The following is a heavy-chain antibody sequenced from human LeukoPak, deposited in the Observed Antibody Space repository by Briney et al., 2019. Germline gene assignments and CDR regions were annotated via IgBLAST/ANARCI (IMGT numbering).Heavy chain of an antibody. Sequence: PSETLSLTCTVSGGSISSYYWSWIRQPAGKGLEWSGRIYTSGSTNYNPSLKSRVTMSVDTSKNQYSLKLSSVTAADTAVYYCARDRISINALDMWGQGTMVTVSS. D-gene: IGHD1-14*01. CDR3: ARDRISINALDM. V-gene: IGHV4-4*07. CDR2: IYTSGST. CDR1: GGSISSYY. J-gene: IGHJ3*02.